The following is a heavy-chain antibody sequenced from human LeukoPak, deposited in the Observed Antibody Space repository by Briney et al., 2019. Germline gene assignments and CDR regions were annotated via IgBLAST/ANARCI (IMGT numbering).Heavy chain of an antibody. CDR2: IDQDGSSE. D-gene: IGHD2-21*02. CDR1: GFTFSDYW. Sequence: GGSLRLFCAASGFTFSDYWMNWVRQAPGKGLEWVANIDQDGSSEYYVGSVQGRFTISRDNAKNSLYLQMNSLRAEDTAVYYCARGDWAPFDYWGQGSLLTVSS. J-gene: IGHJ4*02. V-gene: IGHV3-7*01. CDR3: ARGDWAPFDY.